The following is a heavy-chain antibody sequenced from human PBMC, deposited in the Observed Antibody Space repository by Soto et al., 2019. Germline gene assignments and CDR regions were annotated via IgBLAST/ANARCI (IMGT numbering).Heavy chain of an antibody. J-gene: IGHJ4*02. V-gene: IGHV4-39*01. CDR2: IYYSGST. Sequence: QLQLQESGPGLVKPSETLSLTCTVSGGSISSSSYYWGWIRQPPGKGLEWIGSIYYSGSTYYNPSLKSRVTTSVDTSKNQFSLKLSSVTAADTAVYYCARHSPYSRSWYADDYWGQGTLVTVSS. CDR1: GGSISSSSYY. CDR3: ARHSPYSRSWYADDY. D-gene: IGHD6-13*01.